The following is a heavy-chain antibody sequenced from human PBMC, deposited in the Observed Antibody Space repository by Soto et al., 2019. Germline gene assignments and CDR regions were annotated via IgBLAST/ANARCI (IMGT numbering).Heavy chain of an antibody. CDR1: GFTVSSNY. CDR3: AGSFGSTWHEYRY. CDR2: IYSAGNT. D-gene: IGHD6-13*01. V-gene: IGHV3-66*01. Sequence: EVQLVESGGGLVQPGGSLRLSCAASGFTVSSNYMSWVRQAPGKGLEWVSIIYSAGNTYYADSVKGRFTISRDNSKNTLYIQMDSLRAEDTAVYYCAGSFGSTWHEYRYWGQGTLVTVSS. J-gene: IGHJ4*02.